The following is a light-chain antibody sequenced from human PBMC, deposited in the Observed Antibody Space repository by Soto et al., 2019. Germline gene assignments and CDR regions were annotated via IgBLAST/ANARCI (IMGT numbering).Light chain of an antibody. CDR1: QSVSSD. V-gene: IGKV3-15*01. Sequence: EIVMTQSPATLSVSPGERATLSCRASQSVSSDLAWYHQKPGQAPRLLIYGASTRATGIPARFSGSGSGTEFTLTINSLQSEDLAVYYCQQYKNWPRTFGQGTKVEIK. CDR2: GAS. CDR3: QQYKNWPRT. J-gene: IGKJ1*01.